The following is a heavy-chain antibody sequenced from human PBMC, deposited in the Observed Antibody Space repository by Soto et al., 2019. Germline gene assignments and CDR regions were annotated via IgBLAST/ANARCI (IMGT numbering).Heavy chain of an antibody. V-gene: IGHV4-39*01. CDR2: IHYSGST. J-gene: IGHJ4*02. D-gene: IGHD6-25*01. Sequence: LALTCTVSGGSIISSSYYWGWIRQPPGKGLEWIGTIHYSGSTYYNPSLKSRVTISVDTSKNQFSLKLSSVTAADTAVYYCARPAAGSWGQGTLVTVSS. CDR3: ARPAAGS. CDR1: GGSIISSSYY.